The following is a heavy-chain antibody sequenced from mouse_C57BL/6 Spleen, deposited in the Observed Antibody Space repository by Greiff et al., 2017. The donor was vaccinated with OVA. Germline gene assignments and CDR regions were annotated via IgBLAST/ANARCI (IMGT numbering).Heavy chain of an antibody. Sequence: VKLQESGAELVKPGASVKISCKASGYAFSSYWMNWVKQRPGKGLEWIGQIYPGDGDTNYNGKFKGKATLTADKSSSTAYMQLSSLTSEDSAVYFCARSEGYYYGSSAWFAYWGQGTLVTVSA. CDR2: IYPGDGDT. CDR3: ARSEGYYYGSSAWFAY. D-gene: IGHD1-1*01. J-gene: IGHJ3*01. V-gene: IGHV1-80*01. CDR1: GYAFSSYW.